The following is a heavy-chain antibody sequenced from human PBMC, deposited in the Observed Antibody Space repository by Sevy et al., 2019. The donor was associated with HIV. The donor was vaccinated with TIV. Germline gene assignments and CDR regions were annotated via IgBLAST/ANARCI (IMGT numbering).Heavy chain of an antibody. Sequence: SETLSLTCTVSGGSISSYYWSWIRQPPGKGLEWIGYIYYSGSTNYNPSLKSRVTISVDTSKNQFSLKLSSVTAADTAGYYCASLSTVVTPVSDAFDIWGQGTMVTVSS. D-gene: IGHD4-17*01. CDR2: IYYSGST. CDR1: GGSISSYY. CDR3: ASLSTVVTPVSDAFDI. J-gene: IGHJ3*02. V-gene: IGHV4-59*01.